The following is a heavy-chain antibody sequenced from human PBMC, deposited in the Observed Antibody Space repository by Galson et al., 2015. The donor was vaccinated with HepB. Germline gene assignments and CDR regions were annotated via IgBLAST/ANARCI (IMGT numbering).Heavy chain of an antibody. Sequence: TLSLTCTVSGGSISSGGFYWSWIRQHPGKGLELIGYIYYSGTYYNPSLKSRVSISEDTSKNQFSLKLSSVNAADTAVYYCARDRPHSLTWPGAFDIWGQGTMVIVSS. V-gene: IGHV4-31*03. CDR3: ARDRPHSLTWPGAFDI. CDR2: IYYSGT. D-gene: IGHD3-10*01. J-gene: IGHJ3*02. CDR1: GGSISSGGFY.